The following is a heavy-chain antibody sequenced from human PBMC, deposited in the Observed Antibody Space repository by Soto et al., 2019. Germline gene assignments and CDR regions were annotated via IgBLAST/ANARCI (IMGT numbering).Heavy chain of an antibody. CDR3: AVTYFDYTRGHYHYP. D-gene: IGHD3-16*01. CDR1: GYTFTTYD. CDR2: MNPNSGDT. Sequence: ASVKVSCKTSGYTFTTYDIHWVRQASGQGLEWLGWMNPNSGDTGYAQKFQGRINMTRDSSRSTASMKLSSLRSDDTAIYYCAVTYFDYTRGHYHYPWGQGTPVTVSS. J-gene: IGHJ5*02. V-gene: IGHV1-8*02.